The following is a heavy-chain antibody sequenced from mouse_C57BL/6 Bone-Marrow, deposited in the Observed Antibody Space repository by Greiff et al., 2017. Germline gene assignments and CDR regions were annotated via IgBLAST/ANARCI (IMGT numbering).Heavy chain of an antibody. CDR2: ILPGSGST. D-gene: IGHD2-12*01. V-gene: IGHV1-9*01. J-gene: IGHJ4*01. Sequence: QVQLQQSGAELMKPGASVKLSCKATGYTFPGYWIEWVKQRPGHGLEWIGEILPGSGSTNYNAKFKGKATFTADTSSNTAYMQLSSLTTEDSAIYYCARAYYSPLYAMDYWGQGTSVTVSS. CDR1: GYTFPGYW. CDR3: ARAYYSPLYAMDY.